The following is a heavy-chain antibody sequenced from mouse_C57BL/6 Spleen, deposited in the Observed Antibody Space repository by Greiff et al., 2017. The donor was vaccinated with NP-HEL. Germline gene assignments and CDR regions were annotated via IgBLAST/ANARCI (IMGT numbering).Heavy chain of an antibody. D-gene: IGHD4-1*01. V-gene: IGHV1-82*01. CDR1: GYAFSSSW. CDR2: IYPGDGDT. CDR3: ANWDVGFAY. J-gene: IGHJ3*01. Sequence: VQLVESGPELVKPGASVKISCKASGYAFSSSWMNWVKQRPGKGLEWIGRIYPGDGDTNYNGKFKGKATLTADKSSSTAYMQLSSLTSEDSAVYFCANWDVGFAYWGQGTLVTVSA.